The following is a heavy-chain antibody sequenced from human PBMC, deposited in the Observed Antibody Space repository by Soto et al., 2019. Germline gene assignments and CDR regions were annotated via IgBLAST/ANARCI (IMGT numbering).Heavy chain of an antibody. V-gene: IGHV4-39*01. CDR2: IYYSGST. CDR3: ARQEYSSSYYYYYYMDV. D-gene: IGHD6-6*01. Sequence: QLQLQESGPGLVKPSETLSLTCTVSGGSISSSSYYWGWIRQPPGKGLEWIGSIYYSGSTYYNPSLKSRVTISVDTSKNQFSLKLSSVTAADTAVYYCARQEYSSSYYYYYYMDVWGKGTTVTVSS. J-gene: IGHJ6*03. CDR1: GGSISSSSYY.